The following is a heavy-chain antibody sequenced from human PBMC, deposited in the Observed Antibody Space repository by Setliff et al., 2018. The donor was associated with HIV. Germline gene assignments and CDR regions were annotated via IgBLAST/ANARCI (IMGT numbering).Heavy chain of an antibody. J-gene: IGHJ6*03. V-gene: IGHV4-39*01. CDR1: GGSISSSHYY. CDR2: VHYSGST. D-gene: IGHD6-6*01. CDR3: ARQEIGSSSYYYYMDV. Sequence: SETLSLTCTVSGGSISSSHYYWGWIRQPPGKGLEWIGSVHYSGSTYYNPSLKSRGTISADTSKNQFSLKLSSVTAADTAVYFCARQEIGSSSYYYYMDVWGKGTTVTVSS.